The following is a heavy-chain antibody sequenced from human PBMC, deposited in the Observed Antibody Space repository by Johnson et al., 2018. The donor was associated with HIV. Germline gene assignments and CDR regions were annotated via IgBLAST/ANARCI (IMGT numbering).Heavy chain of an antibody. D-gene: IGHD1-1*01. CDR3: ARGVKQQLSVVDAFDI. CDR2: ISYDGGNK. Sequence: QVQLVESGGGVVQPEMSLRLACAASGFTFSSYPMHWVRQAPGKGLEWVAVISYDGGNKYYTDSVKGRFTISSDNSKNRLYLQMNSLRAEDTAVYFCARGVKQQLSVVDAFDIWGQGTMVIVSS. V-gene: IGHV3-30*04. CDR1: GFTFSSYP. J-gene: IGHJ3*02.